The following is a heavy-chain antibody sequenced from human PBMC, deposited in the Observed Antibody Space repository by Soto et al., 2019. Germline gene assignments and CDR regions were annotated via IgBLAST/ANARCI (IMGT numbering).Heavy chain of an antibody. CDR1: GLTFSRYA. V-gene: IGHV3-30*04. CDR3: AAELGNTGYDGHDY. J-gene: IGHJ4*02. D-gene: IGHD5-12*01. CDR2: IIYDGSNK. Sequence: QVQLVESGGGVVQPGRSLRLSCAASGLTFSRYAMHWVRQAPGKGLEWVAVIIYDGSNKHYADSVQGRFTISRDNSKNTLYLQMNSLRADDTAVYYCAAELGNTGYDGHDYWGQGTLVTVSS.